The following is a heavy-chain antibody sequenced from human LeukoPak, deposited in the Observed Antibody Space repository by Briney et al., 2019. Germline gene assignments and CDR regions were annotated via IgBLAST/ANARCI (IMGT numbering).Heavy chain of an antibody. J-gene: IGHJ4*02. CDR1: GGSISSGGYS. CDR3: ARQDSSGLRLDY. Sequence: SETLSLTCAVSGGSISSGGYSWSWIRQPPGKGLEWIGYIYHSGSTYYNPSLKSRVTISVDTSKNQFSLSLYSVTAADTAVYFCARQDSSGLRLDYWGQGTLVTVSS. V-gene: IGHV4-30-2*03. CDR2: IYHSGST. D-gene: IGHD3-22*01.